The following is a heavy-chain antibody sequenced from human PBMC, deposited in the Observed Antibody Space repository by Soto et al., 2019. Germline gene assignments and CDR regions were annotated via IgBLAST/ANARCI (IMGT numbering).Heavy chain of an antibody. CDR1: GFTFSSYT. CDR3: ARGLSTVSSL. CDR2: ISASGDTT. D-gene: IGHD3-9*01. J-gene: IGHJ4*02. V-gene: IGHV3-23*01. Sequence: EVQLLESGGGLVQPGGSLRVSCAASGFTFSSYTMTWVRQAPGKGLEWVSSISASGDTTYYADSVKGRFTISRDNSKSSMYLQMHSLRAEDTAVYYCARGLSTVSSLGGRGTLVTVSS.